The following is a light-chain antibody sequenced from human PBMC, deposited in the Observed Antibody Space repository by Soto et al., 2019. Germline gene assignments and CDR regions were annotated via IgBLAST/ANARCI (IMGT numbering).Light chain of an antibody. CDR3: QTWGTGVV. V-gene: IGLV4-69*01. Sequence: QSVLTQSPSASASLGASVKLTCTLSSGRSSYTIAWHQQQAEKGPRYLMKVNSDGSHSKGDGIPDRFSGSSSGAERYLTSSSLQSEDEADYYCQTWGTGVVFGGGTKLTVL. CDR2: VNSDGSH. CDR1: SGRSSYT. J-gene: IGLJ2*01.